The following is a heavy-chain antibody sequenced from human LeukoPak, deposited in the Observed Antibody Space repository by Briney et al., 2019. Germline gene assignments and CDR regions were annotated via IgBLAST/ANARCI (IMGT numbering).Heavy chain of an antibody. D-gene: IGHD3-10*01. Sequence: GGSLRLSCAASGFTFSSYAMHWVRQAPGKGLEWVAVISYDGSNKYYADSVKGRFTISRDNSKNTLYLQMNSLRAEDTAVYYCARDPLGWFGEGYYFDYWGQGTLVTVSS. CDR1: GFTFSSYA. J-gene: IGHJ4*02. CDR3: ARDPLGWFGEGYYFDY. CDR2: ISYDGSNK. V-gene: IGHV3-30-3*01.